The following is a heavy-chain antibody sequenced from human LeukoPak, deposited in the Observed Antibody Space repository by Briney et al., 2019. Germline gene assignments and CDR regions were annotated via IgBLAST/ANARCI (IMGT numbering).Heavy chain of an antibody. Sequence: GGSLMLSCAASGFTFSTYGMHWVRQAPGKGLEWVAFIRYDGSNKYHADSVKGRFTISRDNSKDTLYLQMNSLRAEDTAVYYCAKGHYYNILTGYSVRRGLDYWGQGTLVTVSS. CDR3: AKGHYYNILTGYSVRRGLDY. CDR1: GFTFSTYG. D-gene: IGHD3-9*01. V-gene: IGHV3-30*02. J-gene: IGHJ4*02. CDR2: IRYDGSNK.